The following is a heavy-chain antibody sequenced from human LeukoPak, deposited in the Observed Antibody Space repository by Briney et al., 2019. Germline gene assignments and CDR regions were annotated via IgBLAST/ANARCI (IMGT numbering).Heavy chain of an antibody. D-gene: IGHD3-22*01. Sequence: SETLSLTCTVSGGSISSSSYYWGWIRQPPGKGLEWIGSIYYSGSTYYNPSLKSRVTISVDTSKNQFSLKLSSVTAADTAVYYCARRLLYYDSSGCLYPRPFDYWGQGTLVTVSS. V-gene: IGHV4-39*01. CDR1: GGSISSSSYY. CDR3: ARRLLYYDSSGCLYPRPFDY. J-gene: IGHJ4*02. CDR2: IYYSGST.